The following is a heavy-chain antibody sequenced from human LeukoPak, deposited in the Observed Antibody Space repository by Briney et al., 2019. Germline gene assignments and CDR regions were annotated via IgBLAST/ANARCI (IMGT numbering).Heavy chain of an antibody. CDR3: ARDSKAYCGGDCFPDAFDI. CDR1: GFTFRNHA. CDR2: ISGSGTTT. J-gene: IGHJ3*02. D-gene: IGHD2-21*02. Sequence: GGSLRLSCEASGFTFRNHAMNWVRQTPKKGLECVSTISGSGTTTYYADSVKVRFTISRDNSKNTMDLQMSGLRAEDTAIYYCARDSKAYCGGDCFPDAFDIWGQGTKVIVSS. V-gene: IGHV3-23*01.